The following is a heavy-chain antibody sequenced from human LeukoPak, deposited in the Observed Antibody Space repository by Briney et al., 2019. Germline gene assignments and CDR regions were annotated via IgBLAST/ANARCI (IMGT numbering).Heavy chain of an antibody. CDR1: GYSFTSYW. Sequence: GESLKISCKGSGYSFTSYWIGWVRQMPGKGLEWMGIIYPGDSDTRYSPSFQGQVTISADKSISTAYLQWSSLRSEDTAVYYCARRAANLLYNWFDPWGQGTLVTVSS. D-gene: IGHD2-15*01. CDR2: IYPGDSDT. CDR3: ARRAANLLYNWFDP. V-gene: IGHV5-51*01. J-gene: IGHJ5*02.